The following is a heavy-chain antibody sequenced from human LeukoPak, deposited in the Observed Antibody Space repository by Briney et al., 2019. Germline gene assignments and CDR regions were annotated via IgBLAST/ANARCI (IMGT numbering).Heavy chain of an antibody. CDR2: IYTSGCT. CDR1: GGSISSGSYY. Sequence: SQTLSLTCTVSGGSISSGSYYWSWIRQPAGKGLEWIGRIYTSGCTNYNPSLKSRVTISVDTSKNQFSLKLSSVTAADTAVYYCAREGNWFDPWGQGTLVTVSS. V-gene: IGHV4-61*02. J-gene: IGHJ5*02. CDR3: AREGNWFDP.